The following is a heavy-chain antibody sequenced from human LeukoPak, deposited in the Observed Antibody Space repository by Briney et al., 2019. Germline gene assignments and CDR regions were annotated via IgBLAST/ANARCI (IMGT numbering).Heavy chain of an antibody. V-gene: IGHV3-66*01. CDR2: IYSGGST. CDR1: GFTVSGNY. J-gene: IGHJ4*01. D-gene: IGHD2-15*01. Sequence: GGSLRLSCAASGFTVSGNYMSWVRQAPGKGLEWVSVIYSGGSTYYADSVKGRFTISRDNSKNTLYLQMNSLRAEDTAVYYCARAPRGCSGGSCYNYWGHGTLVTVSS. CDR3: ARAPRGCSGGSCYNY.